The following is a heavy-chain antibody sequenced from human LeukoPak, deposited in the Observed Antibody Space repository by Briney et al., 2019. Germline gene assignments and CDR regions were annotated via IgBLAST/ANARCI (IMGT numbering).Heavy chain of an antibody. CDR1: GFTPSSYS. CDR2: ITITSSTK. V-gene: IGHV3-48*02. Sequence: PGGPLRPSCAASGFTPSSYSINWVRRAPGRGVEWGSGITITSSTKHYAASVKGRFTISGDNSKNSLYLQMNSLREEDTAVYYCARAEVYCSGGSCDHYYYGMDVWGQGTTVTVSS. D-gene: IGHD2-15*01. J-gene: IGHJ6*02. CDR3: ARAEVYCSGGSCDHYYYGMDV.